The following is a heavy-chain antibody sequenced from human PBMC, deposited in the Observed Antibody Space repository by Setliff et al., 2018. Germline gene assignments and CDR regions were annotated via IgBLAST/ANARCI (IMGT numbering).Heavy chain of an antibody. J-gene: IGHJ4*02. V-gene: IGHV1-18*01. Sequence: ASVKVSCKSSGFTFTDYGITWVRQVPGQGLEWMGWINNYNFNTQYAQKFQGRVTVTTDTSTTTAYMELGSLTTDDTAIYYCARVESMVRGKNILRHFDYWGQGTQVTVSS. CDR3: ARVESMVRGKNILRHFDY. CDR2: INNYNFNT. CDR1: GFTFTDYG. D-gene: IGHD3-10*01.